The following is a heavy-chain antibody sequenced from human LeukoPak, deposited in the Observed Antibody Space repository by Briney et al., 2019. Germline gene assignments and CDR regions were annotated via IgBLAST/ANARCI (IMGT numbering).Heavy chain of an antibody. D-gene: IGHD6-19*01. V-gene: IGHV3-21*01. Sequence: PGGSLRLSCAASGFTFSSYSMNWVRQAPGKGLEWVSSISSSSSYIYYADSVKGRFTISRDNAKNSLYLQMNSLRAEDTAVYYCARAPRGSGWLDYWGQGTLVTVSS. CDR1: GFTFSSYS. CDR2: ISSSSSYI. J-gene: IGHJ4*02. CDR3: ARAPRGSGWLDY.